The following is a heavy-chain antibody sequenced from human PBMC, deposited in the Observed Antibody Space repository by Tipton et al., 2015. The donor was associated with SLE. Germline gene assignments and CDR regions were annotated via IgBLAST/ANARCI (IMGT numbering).Heavy chain of an antibody. CDR1: GGSISGYY. CDR3: ARGGVGGYDYFDH. Sequence: TLSLTCTVSGGSISGYYWTWIRQHPGKGLEWIGHIVYRGNTHYNTSLKSRVTISVDPSKNHFSLKLNSVTAADTAVYFCARGGVGGYDYFDHWGQGTLVTVSS. CDR2: IVYRGNT. D-gene: IGHD5-12*01. J-gene: IGHJ4*02. V-gene: IGHV4-31*03.